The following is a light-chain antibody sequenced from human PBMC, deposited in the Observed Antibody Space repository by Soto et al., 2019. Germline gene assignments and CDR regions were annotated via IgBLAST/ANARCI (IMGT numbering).Light chain of an antibody. J-gene: IGKJ2*01. Sequence: DIQMTQYPSSLSASVGDTVTITCRASQGISYVLAWFQHKPGKVPKLLIYAASTLQSGVPSRFSGSGSGTDVTLTTSILQHEDVAPYDCQKYDSVRRTFAQGTKLEIK. CDR1: QGISYV. V-gene: IGKV1-27*01. CDR3: QKYDSVRRT. CDR2: AAS.